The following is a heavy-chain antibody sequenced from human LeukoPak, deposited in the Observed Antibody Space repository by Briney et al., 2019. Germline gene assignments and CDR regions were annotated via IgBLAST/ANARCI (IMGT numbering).Heavy chain of an antibody. D-gene: IGHD3-9*01. V-gene: IGHV1-2*02. CDR3: ASGSYYDILTGPYGMDV. J-gene: IGHJ6*02. Sequence: SETVSCKASGYTFTGYYMHWVRQPPGQGLDWMGWINPNSGGTNYAQKSQGRVTMTRDTSISTAYMELSRLRSEDTAVYYCASGSYYDILTGPYGMDVWGQGTTVTVSS. CDR1: GYTFTGYY. CDR2: INPNSGGT.